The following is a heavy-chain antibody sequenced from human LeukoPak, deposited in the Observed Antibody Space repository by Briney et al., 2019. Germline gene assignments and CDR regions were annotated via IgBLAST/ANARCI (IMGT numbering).Heavy chain of an antibody. D-gene: IGHD3-3*01. CDR1: GFSLSTSGVG. V-gene: IGHV2-5*01. Sequence: ESGPTLVNPTQTLTLTCTFSGFSLSTSGVGVGWIRQPPGKALEWLALIYWNDDKRYSPSLKSRLTITKDTSKNQVVLTMTNMDPVDTATYYCAHRQEYYDFWSGYYTGTWFDPWGQGTLVTVSS. CDR2: IYWNDDK. CDR3: AHRQEYYDFWSGYYTGTWFDP. J-gene: IGHJ5*02.